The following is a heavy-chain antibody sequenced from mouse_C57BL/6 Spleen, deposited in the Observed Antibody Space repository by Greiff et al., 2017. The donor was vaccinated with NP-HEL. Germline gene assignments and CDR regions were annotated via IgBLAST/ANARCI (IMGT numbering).Heavy chain of an antibody. J-gene: IGHJ3*01. V-gene: IGHV1-69*01. CDR2: IDPSDSYT. Sequence: VQLQQSGAELVMPGASVKLSCKASGYTFTSYWMHWVKQRPGQGLEWIGEIDPSDSYTNYNQKFKGKSTLTVDKSSSTAYMQLSSLTSEDSAVYYCARSSNYLFAYWGQGTLVTVSA. D-gene: IGHD2-5*01. CDR3: ARSSNYLFAY. CDR1: GYTFTSYW.